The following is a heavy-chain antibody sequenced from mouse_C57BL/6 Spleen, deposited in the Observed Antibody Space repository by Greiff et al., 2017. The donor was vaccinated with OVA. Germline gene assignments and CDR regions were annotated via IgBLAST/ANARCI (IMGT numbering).Heavy chain of an antibody. CDR3: ARFSILTGYFDV. J-gene: IGHJ1*03. Sequence: EVQLQQSGPGLAKPSQTLSLTCSVTGYSITSDYWNWLRKFPGNKLEYMGYISYSGSTYYNPSLKSRISITRDTSKNQYYLQLNSVTTEDTATYYCARFSILTGYFDVWGTGTTVTVSS. D-gene: IGHD3-2*01. CDR1: GYSITSDY. CDR2: ISYSGST. V-gene: IGHV3-8*01.